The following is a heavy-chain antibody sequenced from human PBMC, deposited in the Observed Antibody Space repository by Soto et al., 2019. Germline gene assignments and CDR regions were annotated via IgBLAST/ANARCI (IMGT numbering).Heavy chain of an antibody. CDR2: IIPVIDTA. V-gene: IGHV1-69*06. Sequence: QVQLVQSGAEVKKPGSSVKVSCKVSGGTFNIRWVRQAPGQGLEWMGGIIPVIDTANYARKFQGRVVISADRATNIVYREMMSLTLEDTSVYYCARVSGADAFDIWGQGTMVTVSS. CDR1: GGTFN. J-gene: IGHJ3*02. CDR3: ARVSGADAFDI. D-gene: IGHD7-27*01.